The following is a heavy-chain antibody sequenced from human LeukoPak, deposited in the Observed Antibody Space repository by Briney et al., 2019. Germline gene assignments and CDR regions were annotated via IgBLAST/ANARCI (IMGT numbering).Heavy chain of an antibody. CDR2: IHPNSGGT. Sequence: ASVKVSCKASGYTFTGYYMHWVRQAPGQGLEWMGWIHPNSGGTNYAQKFQGRVTMTRDTSISTAYMELSRLRSDDTAVYYCARDLIAAPRYYYYYYMDVWGKGTTVTVSS. V-gene: IGHV1-2*02. D-gene: IGHD6-6*01. CDR1: GYTFTGYY. J-gene: IGHJ6*03. CDR3: ARDLIAAPRYYYYYYMDV.